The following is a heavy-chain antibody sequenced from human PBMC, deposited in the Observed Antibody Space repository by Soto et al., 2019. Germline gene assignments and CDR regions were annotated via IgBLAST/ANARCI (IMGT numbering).Heavy chain of an antibody. V-gene: IGHV1-46*01. D-gene: IGHD1-7*01. CDR3: ARPLIGNTVDL. Sequence: QAQLLQSGAEVKKPGASVKVSCKASGYTFINYFIHWVRQAPGQRLEWIGLVDPSRGSADYAQKFQGRVTMTTDVSTRTVFMDLSSLTSEDTAVYYCARPLIGNTVDLWGQGTTVIVSS. CDR2: VDPSRGSA. CDR1: GYTFINYF. J-gene: IGHJ3*01.